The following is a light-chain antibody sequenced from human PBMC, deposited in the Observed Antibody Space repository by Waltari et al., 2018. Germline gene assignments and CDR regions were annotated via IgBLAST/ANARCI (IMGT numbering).Light chain of an antibody. J-gene: IGLJ3*02. CDR3: CSYAGTSNWV. CDR1: SSDVGSYNL. Sequence: QSALTQPASVSGAPGQSITISCTGTSSDVGSYNLVSWYQQHPGKAPKLMIYEVSKRPSGAFNRFSGSKSGNTASLTISGLQAEDEADYYCCSYAGTSNWVFGGGTKLTVL. V-gene: IGLV2-23*02. CDR2: EVS.